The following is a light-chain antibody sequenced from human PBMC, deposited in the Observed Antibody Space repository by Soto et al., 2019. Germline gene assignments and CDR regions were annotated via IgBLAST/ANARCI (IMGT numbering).Light chain of an antibody. Sequence: EIVLTQSPGTLSLSPGERATLSCRASQSVSSSYLARYEQKPGQAPRLLIYGASSRATDIPDRFSGSGSGTDFTLTISRLEPEDFAVYYCQQYGSTPTTFGPGTKVDIK. CDR2: GAS. V-gene: IGKV3-20*01. CDR3: QQYGSTPTT. J-gene: IGKJ3*01. CDR1: QSVSSSY.